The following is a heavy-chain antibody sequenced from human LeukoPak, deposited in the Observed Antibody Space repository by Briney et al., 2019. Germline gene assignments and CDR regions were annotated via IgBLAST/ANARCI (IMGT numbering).Heavy chain of an antibody. CDR1: GFTFSSYA. D-gene: IGHD2-2*01. J-gene: IGHJ4*02. Sequence: PGRSLRLSCAASGFTFSSYAMHWVRQAPGKGLEWVAVISYDGSNKYYADSVKGRFTISRDNSKNTLYLQMNSLRAEDTAVYYCARDPNPVVPAAMSPYFDYWGQGTLVTVSS. V-gene: IGHV3-30-3*01. CDR2: ISYDGSNK. CDR3: ARDPNPVVPAAMSPYFDY.